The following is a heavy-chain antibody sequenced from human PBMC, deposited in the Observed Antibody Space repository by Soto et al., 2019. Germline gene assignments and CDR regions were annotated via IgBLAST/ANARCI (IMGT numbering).Heavy chain of an antibody. CDR2: IVVGSGNT. CDR1: GFTFTSSA. Sequence: GASVKVSCKASGFTFTSSAVQWVRQARGQRLEWIGWIVVGSGNTNYAQKFQERVTITRDMSTSTAYMELSSLRSEDTAVYYCAAAPRDYYYYYGMDVWGQGTTVTVSS. J-gene: IGHJ6*02. CDR3: AAAPRDYYYYYGMDV. V-gene: IGHV1-58*01.